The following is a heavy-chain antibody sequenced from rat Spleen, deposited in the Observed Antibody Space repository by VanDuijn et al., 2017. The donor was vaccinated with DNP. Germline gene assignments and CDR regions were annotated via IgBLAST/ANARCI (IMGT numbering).Heavy chain of an antibody. J-gene: IGHJ2*01. CDR3: ARDAGGPFDY. V-gene: IGHV5-7*01. CDR2: ISYDGSST. CDR1: GFTFSNYN. Sequence: EVQLVESGGGLVQPGRSMKLSCAASGFTFSNYNMAWVRQAPKKGLEWVATISYDGSSTYYRDSVKGRFTISRDNAKSTLYLQMDSLRSEDTATYYCARDAGGPFDYWGQGVMVTVSS. D-gene: IGHD1-11*01.